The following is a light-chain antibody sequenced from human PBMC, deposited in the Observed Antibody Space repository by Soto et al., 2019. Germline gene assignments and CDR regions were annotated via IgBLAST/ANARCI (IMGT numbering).Light chain of an antibody. V-gene: IGKV3-20*01. CDR3: QQYGGSPYT. J-gene: IGKJ2*01. CDR1: QSVSSSY. Sequence: EIVLTQSPGTQSLSPGERATLSCRASQSVSSSYLAWYQQKPGQAPRLLIYGASSRATGIPDRFSGSGSGTDFTLAISRLEPEDVAVYYCQQYGGSPYTFGQGTKLEIK. CDR2: GAS.